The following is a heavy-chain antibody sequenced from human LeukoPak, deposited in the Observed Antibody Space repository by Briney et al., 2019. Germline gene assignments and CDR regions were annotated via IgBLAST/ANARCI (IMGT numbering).Heavy chain of an antibody. Sequence: ASVKVSCTASGYTFTSYGISWVRQAPGQGLEWMGWISAYNGNTNYAQKLQGRVTMTTDTSTSTAYMELRSLRSDDTAVYYCARVGFSGIVGWELLPAVYWGQGTLVTVSS. CDR1: GYTFTSYG. CDR2: ISAYNGNT. CDR3: ARVGFSGIVGWELLPAVY. J-gene: IGHJ4*02. V-gene: IGHV1-18*01. D-gene: IGHD1-26*01.